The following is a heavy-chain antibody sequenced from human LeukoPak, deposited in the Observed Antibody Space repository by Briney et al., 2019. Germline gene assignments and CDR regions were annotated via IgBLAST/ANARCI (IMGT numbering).Heavy chain of an antibody. V-gene: IGHV3-7*01. CDR3: ARAADYDYFDC. J-gene: IGHJ4*02. D-gene: IGHD4-17*01. Sequence: GGSLRLPCAASGFTFSSYWMSWVRQAPGKGLEWVANIKQDGSEKYYVDSVKGRFTISRDNAKNSLYLQVNSLRAEDTVVYDCARAADYDYFDCWGQGTLVSVSS. CDR1: GFTFSSYW. CDR2: IKQDGSEK.